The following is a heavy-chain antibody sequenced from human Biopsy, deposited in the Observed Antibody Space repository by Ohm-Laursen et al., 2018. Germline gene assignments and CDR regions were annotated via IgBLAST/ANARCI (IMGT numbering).Heavy chain of an antibody. CDR1: GFTFGDAW. Sequence: SLRLSCAASGFTFGDAWMSWIRQAPGKGLEWVGRIKSKFDGETTDYAAPVKGRFIISRDGSKSTLFLQMNSLKVEDTGVYFCSTGGGDFYYNGMDVWGQGTTVTVSS. CDR2: IKSKFDGETT. D-gene: IGHD3-16*01. J-gene: IGHJ6*02. V-gene: IGHV3-15*01. CDR3: STGGGDFYYNGMDV.